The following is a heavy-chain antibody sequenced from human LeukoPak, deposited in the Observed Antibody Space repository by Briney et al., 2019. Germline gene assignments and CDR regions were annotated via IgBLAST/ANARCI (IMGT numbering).Heavy chain of an antibody. CDR1: GFTFSDYY. D-gene: IGHD3-10*01. CDR3: ARMWFGEESNWFDP. V-gene: IGHV3-11*04. J-gene: IGHJ5*02. Sequence: GGPLRLSCAASGFTFSDYYMSWIRQAPGKGLEWVSYISSSGSTIYYADSVKGRFTISRDNAKNSLYLQMNSLRAEDTAVYYCARMWFGEESNWFDPWGQGTLVTVSS. CDR2: ISSSGSTI.